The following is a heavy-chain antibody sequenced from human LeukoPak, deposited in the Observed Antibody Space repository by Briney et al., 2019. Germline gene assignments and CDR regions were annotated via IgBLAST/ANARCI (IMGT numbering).Heavy chain of an antibody. D-gene: IGHD3-9*01. CDR2: ISSSSSYI. CDR1: GFTFSSYS. CDR3: ASYDILTGYADY. V-gene: IGHV3-21*01. Sequence: GGSLRLSCAASGFTFSSYSMNWVRQAPGKGLGWVSSISSSSSYIYYADSVKGQFTISRDNAKNSLYLQMNSLRAEDTAVYYCASYDILTGYADYWGQGTLVTVSS. J-gene: IGHJ4*02.